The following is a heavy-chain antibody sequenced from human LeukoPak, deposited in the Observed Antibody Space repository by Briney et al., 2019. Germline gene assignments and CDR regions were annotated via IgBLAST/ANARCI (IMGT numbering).Heavy chain of an antibody. CDR3: ATLTGGDDAFDI. Sequence: PSETLSLTCTVSGGSISSYYWSWIRQPPGKGLEWIGYIFYTGSTNYNPSLKSRVTISVLTSKNRFSLKLSSVTAADMAVYYCATLTGGDDAFDIWGQGTMVTVSS. J-gene: IGHJ3*02. CDR1: GGSISSYY. CDR2: IFYTGST. D-gene: IGHD4-23*01. V-gene: IGHV4-59*01.